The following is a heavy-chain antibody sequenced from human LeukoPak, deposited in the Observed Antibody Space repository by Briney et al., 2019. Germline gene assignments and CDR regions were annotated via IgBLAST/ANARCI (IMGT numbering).Heavy chain of an antibody. CDR3: ARGTYYYDSSQKFDY. CDR1: GFTFSSFA. Sequence: GGSLRLSCAASGFTFSSFAMHWVRQAPGKGLEWVAVISYDGSNEYYADSVKGRFTISRDNSKNTLYLQMDSLRPEDTAVYYCARGTYYYDSSQKFDYWGQGTLVTVSS. CDR2: ISYDGSNE. V-gene: IGHV3-30*04. J-gene: IGHJ4*02. D-gene: IGHD3-22*01.